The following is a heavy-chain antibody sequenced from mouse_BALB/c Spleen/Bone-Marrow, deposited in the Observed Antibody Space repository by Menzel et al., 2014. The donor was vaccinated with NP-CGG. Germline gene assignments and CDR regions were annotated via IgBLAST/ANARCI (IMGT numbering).Heavy chain of an antibody. CDR3: ARGGDYYGSSSFAY. V-gene: IGHV1S41*01. CDR1: GYTFTSYW. D-gene: IGHD1-1*01. CDR2: IAPGGGST. Sequence: DLVKPGASVKLSCKASGYTFTSYWINWIKQRPGQGLEWIGRIAPGGGSTYYNEMFKGKATLTVDTSSSTAYIQLSSLSSEDSAVHFCARGGDYYGSSSFAYWGQGTLVTVSA. J-gene: IGHJ3*01.